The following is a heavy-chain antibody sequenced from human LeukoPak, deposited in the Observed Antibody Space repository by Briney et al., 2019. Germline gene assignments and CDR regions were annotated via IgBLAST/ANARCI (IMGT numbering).Heavy chain of an antibody. CDR3: ARLRGCSSTSCYAADY. D-gene: IGHD2-2*01. Sequence: GESLKISCKGSGYSFTSYWFSWVRQMPGKGLEWRGIIYPGDSDTRYSPSFQGQVTISADKSISTAYLQWSSLKASDTAMYYCARLRGCSSTSCYAADYWGQGTLVTVSS. CDR2: IYPGDSDT. V-gene: IGHV5-51*01. J-gene: IGHJ4*02. CDR1: GYSFTSYW.